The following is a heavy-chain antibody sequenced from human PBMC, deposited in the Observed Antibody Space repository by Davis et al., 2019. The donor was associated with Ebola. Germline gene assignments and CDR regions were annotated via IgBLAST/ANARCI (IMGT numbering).Heavy chain of an antibody. Sequence: SVKVSCKASGYTFTSYAISWVRQAPGQGLEWMGGIIPIFGTANYAQKFQGRVTITADKSTSTAYMELSSLRSEDTAVYYCARVVAATHYYYGMDVWGQGTTVTVSS. J-gene: IGHJ6*02. CDR2: IIPIFGTA. CDR1: GYTFTSYA. V-gene: IGHV1-69*06. CDR3: ARVVAATHYYYGMDV. D-gene: IGHD2-15*01.